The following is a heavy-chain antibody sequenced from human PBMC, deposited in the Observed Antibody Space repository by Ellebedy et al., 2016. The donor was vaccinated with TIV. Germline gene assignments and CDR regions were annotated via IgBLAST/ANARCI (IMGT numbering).Heavy chain of an antibody. Sequence: GSLRLSCNVSGDSISHYFWHWIRQPPGKGLEWLGYIDYSGNTNYNPSLQSRVTVSVDTSKNQFSLKLSSVTAADTAVYFCARHDPRYYESSGFYYGGWFDPWGQGTLVTVSS. V-gene: IGHV4-59*08. CDR3: ARHDPRYYESSGFYYGGWFDP. CDR2: IDYSGNT. D-gene: IGHD3-22*01. J-gene: IGHJ5*02. CDR1: GDSISHYF.